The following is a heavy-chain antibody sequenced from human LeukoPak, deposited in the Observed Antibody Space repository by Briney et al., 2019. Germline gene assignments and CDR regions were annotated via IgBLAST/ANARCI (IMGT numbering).Heavy chain of an antibody. V-gene: IGHV3-30*02. J-gene: IGHJ4*02. D-gene: IGHD3-10*01. Sequence: GGSLRLSCAASGFTFSTYGMHWVRQAPGKGLKWVALLAYDGTNQYYADFVKGRFTISRDNSKNTVFLQMNSLRPQDTAIYYCAKEGTWFGVFAFDYWGQGTLVTVSS. CDR2: LAYDGTNQ. CDR3: AKEGTWFGVFAFDY. CDR1: GFTFSTYG.